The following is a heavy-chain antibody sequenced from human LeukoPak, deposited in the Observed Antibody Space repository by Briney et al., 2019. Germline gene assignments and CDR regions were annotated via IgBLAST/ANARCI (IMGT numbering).Heavy chain of an antibody. CDR2: ISGSGGTT. D-gene: IGHD5-12*01. CDR3: AKDPYRASSGLVDY. V-gene: IGHV3-23*01. Sequence: GGSLRLSCATSGFTFSNYAVSWVRQAPGKGLEWVSSISGSGGTTYYADSVKGRFTISRDNSTNTLYLQMNSLRAEDTAVYYCAKDPYRASSGLVDYWGQGTLVTVSS. J-gene: IGHJ4*02. CDR1: GFTFSNYA.